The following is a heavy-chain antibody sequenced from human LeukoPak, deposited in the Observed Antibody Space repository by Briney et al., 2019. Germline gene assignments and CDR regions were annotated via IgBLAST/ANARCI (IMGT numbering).Heavy chain of an antibody. CDR3: AKEGGSPAGYYYGMDV. CDR2: ISGSGGST. J-gene: IGHJ6*02. D-gene: IGHD2-15*01. V-gene: IGHV3-23*01. Sequence: PGGSLRLSCAASGFTFSSYAMSWVRQAPGKGLEWVSAISGSGGSTYYADSVKGRFTISRDNSKNTLYLQMNSLRAEDTAVYYCAKEGGSPAGYYYGMDVWGQGTTVTVSS. CDR1: GFTFSSYA.